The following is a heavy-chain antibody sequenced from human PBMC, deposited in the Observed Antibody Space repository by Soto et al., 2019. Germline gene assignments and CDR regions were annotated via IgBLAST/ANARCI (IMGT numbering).Heavy chain of an antibody. V-gene: IGHV3-30*18. CDR3: AKVQWLGKYFDC. Sequence: QVQLVESGGGVVQPGRSLRLSCAASGFTFSSYGMHWVRQAPGKGLEWVAVISYDGSNKYYADSVKGRFTISRDNSKNTQYLQMNSLIAEDTAVYYCAKVQWLGKYFDCWGQGTLVTVSS. J-gene: IGHJ4*02. CDR2: ISYDGSNK. D-gene: IGHD6-19*01. CDR1: GFTFSSYG.